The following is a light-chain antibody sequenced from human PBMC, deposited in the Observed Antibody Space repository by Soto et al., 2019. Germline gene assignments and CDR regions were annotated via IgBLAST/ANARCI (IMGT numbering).Light chain of an antibody. Sequence: EVVLTQSPGTLPLSPGERDTLACKPSQSVSNNYLAWYQQKPSQAPRLLMYGASTRATGFPDRFSGSGSGTEFTFTISSLQSEDFALLYWQQYNHWPPLTFGGGTKV. CDR2: GAS. CDR1: QSVSNN. V-gene: IGKV3-15*01. CDR3: QQYNHWPPLT. J-gene: IGKJ4*01.